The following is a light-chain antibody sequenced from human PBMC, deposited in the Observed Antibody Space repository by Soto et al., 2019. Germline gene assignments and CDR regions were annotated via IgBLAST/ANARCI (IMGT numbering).Light chain of an antibody. CDR2: EVS. CDR1: SGDVGAYNY. Sequence: SVLTQPASVSGSPGQSITISCSGTSGDVGAYNYVSWYQHHPGKAPRLMISEVSNRPSGVSNRFSGSKSGNTASLTISGLQAEDEAVYYCSSFTTRTTLVFXSGTKVTVL. CDR3: SSFTTRTTLV. J-gene: IGLJ1*01. V-gene: IGLV2-14*01.